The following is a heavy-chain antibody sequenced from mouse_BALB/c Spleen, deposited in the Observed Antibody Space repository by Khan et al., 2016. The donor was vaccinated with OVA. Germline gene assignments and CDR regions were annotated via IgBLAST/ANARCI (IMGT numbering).Heavy chain of an antibody. Sequence: QVQLKESGPGLVAPSQSLSIRCTVSGLSLTNYGVSWVRQPPGKGLEWLGVIWGDGSTNYHSALKSRLTINKDNSKSQVFVKLNSLQPDDTATYFCAIIYYGNDWFAYWGQGTLVTVSA. CDR2: IWGDGST. J-gene: IGHJ3*01. V-gene: IGHV2-3*01. D-gene: IGHD2-1*01. CDR3: AIIYYGNDWFAY. CDR1: GLSLTNYG.